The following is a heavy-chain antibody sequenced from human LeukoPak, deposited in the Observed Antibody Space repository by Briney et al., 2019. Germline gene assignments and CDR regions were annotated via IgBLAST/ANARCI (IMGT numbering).Heavy chain of an antibody. V-gene: IGHV1-18*01. CDR2: ISAYNGNT. CDR3: ASLQLERWPDLFDY. J-gene: IGHJ4*02. CDR1: GGTFSRYA. Sequence: ASVKVSCKASGGTFSRYAISWVRQAPGQGLEWMGWISAYNGNTNYAQKLQGRVTMTTDTSTSTAYMELRSLRSDDTAVYYCASLQLERWPDLFDYWGQGTLVTVSS. D-gene: IGHD1-1*01.